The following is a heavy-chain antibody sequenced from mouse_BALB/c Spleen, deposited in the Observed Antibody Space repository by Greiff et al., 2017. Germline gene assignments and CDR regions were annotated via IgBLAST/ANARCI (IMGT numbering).Heavy chain of an antibody. Sequence: VNVVESGPGLVAPSQSLSITCTVSGFSLTGYGVNWVRQPPGKGLEWLGMIWGDGSTDYNSALKSRLSISKDNSKSQVFLKMNSLQTDDTARYYCARDRKMITTDWYFDVWGAGTTVTVSS. J-gene: IGHJ1*01. CDR1: GFSLTGYG. CDR2: IWGDGST. D-gene: IGHD2-4*01. CDR3: ARDRKMITTDWYFDV. V-gene: IGHV2-6-7*01.